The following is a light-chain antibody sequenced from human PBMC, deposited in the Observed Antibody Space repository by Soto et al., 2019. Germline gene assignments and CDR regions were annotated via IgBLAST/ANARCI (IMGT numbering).Light chain of an antibody. CDR3: QHYGYSQWT. CDR2: GVY. J-gene: IGKJ1*01. CDR1: QSVLYSSNNKNY. V-gene: IGKV4-1*01. Sequence: DIVMTQSPDSLAVSLGERATINCKSSQSVLYSSNNKNYLAWCQHKSGQAPRLLIYGVYTRASGIPDRFSGSGSGTEFTLTITRLEPEDSAVYFCQHYGYSQWTFGQGTKVDIK.